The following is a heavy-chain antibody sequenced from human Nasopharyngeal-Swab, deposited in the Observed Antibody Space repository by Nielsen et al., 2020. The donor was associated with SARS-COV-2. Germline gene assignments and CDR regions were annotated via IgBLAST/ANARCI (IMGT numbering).Heavy chain of an antibody. CDR2: ISSSGSTI. Sequence: GGSLRLSCAASGFTFSDYYMSWIRQAPGKGLERVSYISSSGSTIYYADSVKGRFTISRDNAKNSLYLQMNSLRAEDTAVYYCARAEEMYYYDSSGPFDYWGQGTLVTVSS. V-gene: IGHV3-11*04. CDR3: ARAEEMYYYDSSGPFDY. J-gene: IGHJ4*02. CDR1: GFTFSDYY. D-gene: IGHD3-22*01.